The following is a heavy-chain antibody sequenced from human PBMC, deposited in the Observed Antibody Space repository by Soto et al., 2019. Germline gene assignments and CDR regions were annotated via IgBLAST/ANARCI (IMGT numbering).Heavy chain of an antibody. CDR3: ARGDSSGYYVDYYYGMDV. CDR1: GGSISSSNW. CDR2: IYHSGST. D-gene: IGHD3-22*01. V-gene: IGHV4-4*02. J-gene: IGHJ6*02. Sequence: PSETLSLTCGVSGGSISSSNWWSWVRQPPGKGLEWIGEIYHSGSTNYNPSLKSRVTISVDKSKNQFSLKLSSVTAADTAVYYCARGDSSGYYVDYYYGMDVWGQGTTVTVSS.